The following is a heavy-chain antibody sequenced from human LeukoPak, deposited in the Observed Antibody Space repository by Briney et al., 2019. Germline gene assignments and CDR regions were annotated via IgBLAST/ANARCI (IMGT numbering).Heavy chain of an antibody. D-gene: IGHD2/OR15-2a*01. J-gene: IGHJ6*02. CDR2: IIPIFGTA. Sequence: GASVKVSCKASGYTFTSYYMHWVRQAPGQGLEWMGGIIPIFGTANYAQKFQGRVTITADESTSTAYMELSSLRSEDTAVYYCASLVRVIPDYYGMDVWGQGTTVTVSS. CDR3: ASLVRVIPDYYGMDV. V-gene: IGHV1-69*13. CDR1: GYTFTSYY.